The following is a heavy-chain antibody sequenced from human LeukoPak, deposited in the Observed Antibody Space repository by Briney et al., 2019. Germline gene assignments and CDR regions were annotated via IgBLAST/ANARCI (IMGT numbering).Heavy chain of an antibody. D-gene: IGHD3-10*01. CDR2: IYYSGST. CDR3: AREHSGSYWFDP. V-gene: IGHV4-59*12. CDR1: GGSISSYY. Sequence: PSETLSLTCTVSGGSISSYYWSWIRQPPGKGLEWTGYIYYSGSTYYNPSLKSRVTISVDTSKNQFSLKLSSVTAADTAVYYCAREHSGSYWFDPWGQGTLVTVSS. J-gene: IGHJ5*02.